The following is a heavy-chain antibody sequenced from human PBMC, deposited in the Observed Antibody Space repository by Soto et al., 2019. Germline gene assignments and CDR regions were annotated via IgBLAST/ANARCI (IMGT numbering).Heavy chain of an antibody. V-gene: IGHV4-31*03. CDR1: GGSISSGGYY. CDR3: ARSGYSYGPNPLLY. D-gene: IGHD5-18*01. J-gene: IGHJ4*02. Sequence: QVQLQESGPGLVKPSQTLSLTCTVSGGSISSGGYYWSWIRQHPGKGLEWIGYIYYSGSTYYNPSRKRRVTLXVXTXXNQFSLKLSSVTAADTAVYYCARSGYSYGPNPLLYWGQGTLVTVSS. CDR2: IYYSGST.